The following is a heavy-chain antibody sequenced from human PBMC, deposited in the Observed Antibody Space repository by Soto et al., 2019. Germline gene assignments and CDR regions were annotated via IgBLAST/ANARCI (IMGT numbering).Heavy chain of an antibody. CDR2: ISGSGDST. V-gene: IGHV3-23*01. CDR1: GYTFSSYA. Sequence: PGGSLRLSCAASGYTFSSYAMSWVRQAPGKGLEWVSVISGSGDSTYYADSVKGRFTISRDNSEDTLYLRMNSLRAEDTAVYSCARELGYCSGGTCYLEGAFDIWGQGTMVTVSS. J-gene: IGHJ3*02. CDR3: ARELGYCSGGTCYLEGAFDI. D-gene: IGHD2-15*01.